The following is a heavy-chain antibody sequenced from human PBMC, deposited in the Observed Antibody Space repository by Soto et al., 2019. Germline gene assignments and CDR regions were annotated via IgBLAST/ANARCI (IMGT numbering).Heavy chain of an antibody. CDR3: AAFGLKRRSNFDY. Sequence: SVKVSCKASGFTFTSSAVQWVRQARGQRLEWIGWIVVGSGNTNYAQKFQERVTITRDMSTSTAYMELSSLRSEDTAVYYCAAFGLKRRSNFDYWGQGTLVTVSS. D-gene: IGHD3-10*01. J-gene: IGHJ4*02. CDR1: GFTFTSSA. V-gene: IGHV1-58*01. CDR2: IVVGSGNT.